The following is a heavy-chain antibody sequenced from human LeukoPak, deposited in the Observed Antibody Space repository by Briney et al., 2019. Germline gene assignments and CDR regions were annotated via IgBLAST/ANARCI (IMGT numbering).Heavy chain of an antibody. CDR2: ISSSSSTI. CDR3: ARVKNYVWGSYRHYYFDY. V-gene: IGHV3-48*01. Sequence: GGSLRLSCAASGFTFSSYSMNWVRQAPGKGLEWVSYISSSSSTIYYADSVKGRFTISRDNAKNSLYLQMNSLRAEDTAVYYCARVKNYVWGSYRHYYFDYWGQGTLVTVSS. J-gene: IGHJ4*02. D-gene: IGHD3-16*02. CDR1: GFTFSSYS.